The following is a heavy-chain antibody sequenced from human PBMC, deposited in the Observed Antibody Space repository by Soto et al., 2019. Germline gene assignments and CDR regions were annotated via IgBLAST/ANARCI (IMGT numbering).Heavy chain of an antibody. CDR3: ARASVAAAANPDFDY. CDR2: INPNSGGT. CDR1: GYTFTGYY. V-gene: IGHV1-2*04. J-gene: IGHJ4*02. D-gene: IGHD6-13*01. Sequence: ASVKVSSKASGYTFTGYYMHWVRQAPGQGLEWMGWINPNSGGTNYAQKFQGWVTMTRDTSISTAYMELSRLRSDDTAVYYCARASVAAAANPDFDYWGQGTLVTVSS.